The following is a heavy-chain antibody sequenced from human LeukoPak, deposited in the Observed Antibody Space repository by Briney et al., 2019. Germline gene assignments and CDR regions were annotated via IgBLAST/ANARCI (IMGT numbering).Heavy chain of an antibody. D-gene: IGHD2-15*01. CDR3: SRQRSGGMDV. CDR1: GDSVSTNNAA. Sequence: SQTLSLTCVISGDSVSTNNAAWNWIRQSPSRGLEWLGRTYYRSKWYNGYAISVKSRIIITPDTSKNQFSLQLNSVTPEDTAVYYCSRQRSGGMDVWGQGTTVTVSS. V-gene: IGHV6-1*01. CDR2: TYYRSKWYN. J-gene: IGHJ6*02.